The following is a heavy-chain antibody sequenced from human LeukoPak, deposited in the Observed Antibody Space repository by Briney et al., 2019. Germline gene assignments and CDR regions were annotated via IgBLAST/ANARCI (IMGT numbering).Heavy chain of an antibody. CDR2: INPNSGGT. J-gene: IGHJ6*02. Sequence: ASVKVSCKASGYTFTSYYMHWVRQAPGQGLEWMGWINPNSGGTNYAQKFQGRVTMTRDTSISTAYMELSRLRSDDTAVYYCARGHDDFGSSYSTYGMDGWGQGTTVTVSS. D-gene: IGHD3-3*01. V-gene: IGHV1-2*02. CDR1: GYTFTSYY. CDR3: ARGHDDFGSSYSTYGMDG.